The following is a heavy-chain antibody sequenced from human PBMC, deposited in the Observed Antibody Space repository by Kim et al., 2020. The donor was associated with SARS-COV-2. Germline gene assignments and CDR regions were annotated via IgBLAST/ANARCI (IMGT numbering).Heavy chain of an antibody. Sequence: STNYNPSLKSRVTISVDTSKNQFSLKLSSVTAADTAVYYCARSSGWYVDYWGQGTLVTVSS. D-gene: IGHD6-19*01. CDR2: ST. V-gene: IGHV4-59*01. CDR3: ARSSGWYVDY. J-gene: IGHJ4*02.